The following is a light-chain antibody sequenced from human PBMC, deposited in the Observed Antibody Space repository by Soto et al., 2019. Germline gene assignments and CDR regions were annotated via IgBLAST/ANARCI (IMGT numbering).Light chain of an antibody. Sequence: QSALTQPASVSGSPGQSITISCTGTSSDVGSFNLVSWYQQHPGKAPKLMIFEVSKRPSGVSNRFSGSKSGNTASLTVSGLQAEDEADYYCSSHAGANNLVFGGGTKVTVL. CDR2: EVS. V-gene: IGLV2-14*02. J-gene: IGLJ2*01. CDR3: SSHAGANNLV. CDR1: SSDVGSFNL.